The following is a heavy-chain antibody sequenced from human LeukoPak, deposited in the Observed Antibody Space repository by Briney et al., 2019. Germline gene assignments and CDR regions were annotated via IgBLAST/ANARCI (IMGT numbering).Heavy chain of an antibody. J-gene: IGHJ4*02. CDR2: INQDESKK. CDR3: ARDHAYRADY. Sequence: GGSLRLSCAASGFTFSNDWMCWVRQAPGKGLEWVANINQDESKKYYADSVKGRFTISRDNAKNSLYLQMSSLAAEDTAIYYCARDHAYRADYWGQGTLVTVSS. V-gene: IGHV3-7*01. D-gene: IGHD2-2*01. CDR1: GFTFSNDW.